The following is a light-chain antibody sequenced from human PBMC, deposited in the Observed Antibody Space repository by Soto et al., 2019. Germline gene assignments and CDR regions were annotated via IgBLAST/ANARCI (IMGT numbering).Light chain of an antibody. CDR3: QQYRSHST. J-gene: IGKJ4*01. CDR2: KAS. Sequence: DIEMTQSPSTLSASVGDRVTITGRVSQSIDIWLAWYQQRPGKAPKPLIQKASSLERGVPSRFSGSGSGTEFTLTISSLQPDDFATYYCQQYRSHSTFGGGTKVEIK. CDR1: QSIDIW. V-gene: IGKV1-5*03.